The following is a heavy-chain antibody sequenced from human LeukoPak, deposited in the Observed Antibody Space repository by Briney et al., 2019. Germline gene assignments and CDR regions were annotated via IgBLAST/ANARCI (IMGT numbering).Heavy chain of an antibody. V-gene: IGHV3-23*02. CDR1: GFTFSSYG. Sequence: PGGSLRPSCAASGFTFSSYGMSWVRQAPGKGLEWFSIICGGGGNTYYGASVKGQFTISRDNSNNTVYLQMNSLRAEDTAVYYCAKALQCRVLGYFQHWGQGTLVTVSS. CDR3: AKALQCRVLGYFQH. D-gene: IGHD6-19*01. J-gene: IGHJ1*01. CDR2: ICGGGGNT.